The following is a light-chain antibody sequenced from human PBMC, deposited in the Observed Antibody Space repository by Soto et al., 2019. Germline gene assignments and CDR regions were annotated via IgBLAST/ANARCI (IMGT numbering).Light chain of an antibody. CDR1: YSNIGAGYE. CDR2: GHN. CDR3: QSYDSSLSGSGV. Sequence: QSALTQPPSVSGAPGQRVTISCTGSYSNIGAGYEVHWYQQILGTAPKLLISGHNNRPSGVPDRFFGSKSGTSASLTIIGLQAEDEADYYCQSYDSSLSGSGVFGGGTKLTVL. J-gene: IGLJ3*02. V-gene: IGLV1-40*01.